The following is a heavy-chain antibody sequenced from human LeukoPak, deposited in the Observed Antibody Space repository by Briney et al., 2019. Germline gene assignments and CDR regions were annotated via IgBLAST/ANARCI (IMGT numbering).Heavy chain of an antibody. J-gene: IGHJ6*03. D-gene: IGHD3-10*01. CDR3: ARGRSHTYYYGSGAYYMDV. Sequence: SETLSLTCTVSGGSISNYYWSWIRQPPGKGLEWIGYIYYSENTNYKPSLKSRVTISVDTSKNQFSLKLSSVTAADTAVYYCARGRSHTYYYGSGAYYMDVWGKGTTVTVSS. CDR1: GGSISNYY. CDR2: IYYSENT. V-gene: IGHV4-59*12.